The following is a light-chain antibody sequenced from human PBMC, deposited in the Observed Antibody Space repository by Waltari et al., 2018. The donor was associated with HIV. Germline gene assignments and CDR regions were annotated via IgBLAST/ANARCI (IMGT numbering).Light chain of an antibody. CDR3: QQLESYTQIS. V-gene: IGKV1-9*01. Sequence: DIQLTQSPSILSASVGDRVTITCRTSQGISSYLAWYQQKPGKAPKLLIYAASTWQSGVPSRFSGSGSGTEFTLTISSLQPEDFATYYWQQLESYTQISFGGGTKVGIK. CDR1: QGISSY. CDR2: AAS. J-gene: IGKJ4*01.